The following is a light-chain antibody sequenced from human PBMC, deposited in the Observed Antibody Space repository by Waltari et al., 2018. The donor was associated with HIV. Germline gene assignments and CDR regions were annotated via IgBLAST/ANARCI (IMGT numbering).Light chain of an antibody. V-gene: IGLV1-40*01. CDR2: SDN. Sequence: QSVLTQPPSVSGAPGQTVTISCPGSGSNIGAGYDVPWYQQFPGTAPRLLIYSDNNRPSGVPDRFSGSKSGTSASLAISGLRAEDEADYYCQSYDTSLTGWIFGGGTKLTV. CDR3: QSYDTSLTGWI. CDR1: GSNIGAGYD. J-gene: IGLJ2*01.